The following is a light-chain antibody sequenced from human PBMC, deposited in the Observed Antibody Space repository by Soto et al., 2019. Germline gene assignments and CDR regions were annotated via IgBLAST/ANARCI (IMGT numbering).Light chain of an antibody. Sequence: QSALTQPRSVSGSPGQSVTLSCTGTNSDVGGYNFVSWYQQLPGKAPKLMISAVSQRPSGVPDRFSGSKSGNTASLTISGLQADDEADYFCCSYTASDIWVFGGGTKLTVL. CDR3: CSYTASDIWV. CDR2: AVS. V-gene: IGLV2-11*01. CDR1: NSDVGGYNF. J-gene: IGLJ3*02.